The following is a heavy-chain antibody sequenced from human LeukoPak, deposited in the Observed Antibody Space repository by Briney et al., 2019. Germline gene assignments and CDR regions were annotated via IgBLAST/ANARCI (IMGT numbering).Heavy chain of an antibody. Sequence: GGSLRLSCAASGFTFSSYSMNWVRQAPGKGLEWVSSISSSSSYIYYADSVKGRFTISRDNAKHSVYLQMNSLRAEDTAVYYCARGSGWTDYWGQGTLVTVSS. D-gene: IGHD6-19*01. J-gene: IGHJ4*02. CDR2: ISSSSSYI. V-gene: IGHV3-21*01. CDR3: ARGSGWTDY. CDR1: GFTFSSYS.